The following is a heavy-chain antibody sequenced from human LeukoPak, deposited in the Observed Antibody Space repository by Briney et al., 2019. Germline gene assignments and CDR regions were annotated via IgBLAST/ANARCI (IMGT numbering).Heavy chain of an antibody. CDR1: GFTFSSYA. Sequence: AGGSLRLSCAASGFTFSSYAMSWVRQAPGKGLEWVSAISGSGGSTYYADSVKGRFTISRDNSKNTLYLQMNSLRAEDTAVYYCAKQGFSTVTYSRNYYYYYMDVWGKGTTVTISS. V-gene: IGHV3-23*01. CDR3: AKQGFSTVTYSRNYYYYYMDV. D-gene: IGHD4-17*01. J-gene: IGHJ6*03. CDR2: ISGSGGST.